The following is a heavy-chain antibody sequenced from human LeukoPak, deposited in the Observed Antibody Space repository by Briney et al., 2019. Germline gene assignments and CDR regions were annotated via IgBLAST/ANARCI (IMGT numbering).Heavy chain of an antibody. CDR3: AREITYYFYMDV. Sequence: SETLSLTCTVSGDSISSSSHHWGWMRQPPGKGLEWIGSVFYRGTSDYNPSFKSRVTISVDTSKNQFSLKLSSVTAADTAVYYCAREITYYFYMDVWGKGTTVTVSS. V-gene: IGHV4-39*07. J-gene: IGHJ6*03. D-gene: IGHD1-14*01. CDR2: VFYRGTS. CDR1: GDSISSSSHH.